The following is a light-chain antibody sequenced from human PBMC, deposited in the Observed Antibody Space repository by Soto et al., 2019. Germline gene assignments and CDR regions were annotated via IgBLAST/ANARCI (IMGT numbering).Light chain of an antibody. CDR2: DAS. CDR3: QQYGSSPLT. CDR1: QSVSSSY. V-gene: IGKV3-20*01. Sequence: EIVLTQSPGTLSLSPGERATLSCRASQSVSSSYLAWYQQKPGQAPRLLIYDASSRATGIADRVSGSGSGTDFTLIISRLEPEDFAVYYCQQYGSSPLTFGGGTKVDI. J-gene: IGKJ4*01.